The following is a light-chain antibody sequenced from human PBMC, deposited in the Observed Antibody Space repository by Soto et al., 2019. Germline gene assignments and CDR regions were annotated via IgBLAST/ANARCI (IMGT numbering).Light chain of an antibody. CDR3: QHYNSYSEA. J-gene: IGKJ1*01. CDR1: QTISSW. Sequence: DIQMTQSPSTLSGSVGDRVTITCRASQTISSWLAWYQQKPGKAPKLLIYKASTLKSGVPSRFSGSGSGAEFTPTNSSPQPYDFATYYCQHYNSYSEAFGQGTKVDIK. V-gene: IGKV1-5*03. CDR2: KAS.